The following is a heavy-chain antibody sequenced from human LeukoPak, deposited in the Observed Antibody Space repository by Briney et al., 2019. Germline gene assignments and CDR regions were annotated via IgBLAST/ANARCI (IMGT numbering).Heavy chain of an antibody. Sequence: PSETLSLTCTVSGGSISSSSYYWCWIRQPPGKGLEWIGSIYYSGSTYYNPSLKSRVTISVDTSKNQFSLKLSSVTAADTAVYYCARRGTYYYDSSGYYTKYYFDYWGQGTLVTVSS. CDR1: GGSISSSSYY. J-gene: IGHJ4*02. CDR2: IYYSGST. D-gene: IGHD3-22*01. V-gene: IGHV4-39*01. CDR3: ARRGTYYYDSSGYYTKYYFDY.